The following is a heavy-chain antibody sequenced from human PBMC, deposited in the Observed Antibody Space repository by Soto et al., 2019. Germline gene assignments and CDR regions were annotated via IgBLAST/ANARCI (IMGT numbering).Heavy chain of an antibody. J-gene: IGHJ6*02. Sequence: QVQLQESGPGLVKPSETLSLTCTVSGASISSNYWNWIRQPPGKGLEWIGYFYYTGSISYNPSLKSRVTISVDTSKNQVSLKLSSVTAADTAVYYCARASGLWVGELFPLSYGLDVWGQGTTVTVSS. V-gene: IGHV4-59*01. CDR1: GASISSNY. D-gene: IGHD3-10*01. CDR3: ARASGLWVGELFPLSYGLDV. CDR2: FYYTGSI.